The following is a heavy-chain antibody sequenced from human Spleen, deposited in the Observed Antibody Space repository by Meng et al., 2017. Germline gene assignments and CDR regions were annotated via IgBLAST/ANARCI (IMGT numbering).Heavy chain of an antibody. V-gene: IGHV4-34*01. CDR3: ARGPTTMAHDFDY. J-gene: IGHJ4*02. Sequence: QVELQPWGRGLLQPSETLALTCVVPGGSFSDYYWGWIRQPPGKGLEWIGDINHSGSTNYNPSLESRATISVDTSQNNLSLKLSSVTAADSAVYYCARGPTTMAHDFDYWGQGTLVTVSS. CDR2: INHSGST. D-gene: IGHD4-11*01. CDR1: GGSFSDYY.